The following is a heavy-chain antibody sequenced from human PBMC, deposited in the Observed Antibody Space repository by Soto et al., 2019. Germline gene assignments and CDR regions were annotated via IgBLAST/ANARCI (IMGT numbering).Heavy chain of an antibody. Sequence: EVQLVESGGGLVQPGGSLRLSCVVSGFTFGRHWMSWVRQAPGKGLEWVANIKEDGSEKNTVDSLKGRFTISRDNARNAVYLQMNSLRAEDTAVYYCARGENSFGGMDVWGQGTTVIVS. CDR1: GFTFGRHW. J-gene: IGHJ6*02. CDR2: IKEDGSEK. CDR3: ARGENSFGGMDV. D-gene: IGHD3-16*01. V-gene: IGHV3-7*05.